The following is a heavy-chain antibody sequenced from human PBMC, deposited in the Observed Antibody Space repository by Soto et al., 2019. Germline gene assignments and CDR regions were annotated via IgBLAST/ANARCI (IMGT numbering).Heavy chain of an antibody. CDR3: ARGLGTMVRGVITHYYYYYVDV. V-gene: IGHV6-1*01. CDR2: TYYRSKWYN. Sequence: PSQTLSLTCAISGDSVSSNSAAWNWIRQSPSRGLEWLGRTYYRSKWYNDYAVSVKSRITINPDTSKNQFSLQLNSVTPEDTAVYYCARGLGTMVRGVITHYYYYYVDVWGKGTTVTVSS. J-gene: IGHJ6*03. D-gene: IGHD3-10*01. CDR1: GDSVSSNSAA.